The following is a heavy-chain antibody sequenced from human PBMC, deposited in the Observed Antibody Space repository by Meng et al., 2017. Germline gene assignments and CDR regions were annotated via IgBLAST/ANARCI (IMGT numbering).Heavy chain of an antibody. D-gene: IGHD4-17*01. CDR3: ARDGPTTVTTGPLYYYGMNV. Sequence: GESLKISCAASGFTFSSYEMNWVRQAPGKGLEWVSYISSSGSTIYYADSVKGRFTISRDNAKNSLYLQMNSLRAEDTAVYYCARDGPTTVTTGPLYYYGMNVWARGPS. J-gene: IGHJ6*02. CDR2: ISSSGSTI. V-gene: IGHV3-48*03. CDR1: GFTFSSYE.